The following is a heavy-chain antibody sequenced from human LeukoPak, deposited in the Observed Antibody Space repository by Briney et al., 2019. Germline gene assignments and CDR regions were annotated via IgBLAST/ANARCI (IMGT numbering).Heavy chain of an antibody. CDR1: GGTFSSYA. D-gene: IGHD3-10*01. V-gene: IGHV1-69*04. J-gene: IGHJ4*02. CDR3: ARSLWFGEFVYYYFDY. CDR2: IIPILGIA. Sequence: SVKVSCKASGGTFSSYAISWVRQAPGQGLEWMGRIIPILGIANYAQKFQGRVTITADKSTSTAYMELSSLRSEDTAVYYCARSLWFGEFVYYYFDYWGQGTLVTVSS.